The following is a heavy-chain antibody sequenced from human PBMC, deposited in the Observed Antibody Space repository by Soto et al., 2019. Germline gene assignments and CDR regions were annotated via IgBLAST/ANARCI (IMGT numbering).Heavy chain of an antibody. D-gene: IGHD3-22*01. CDR2: VFYSGST. V-gene: IGHV4-59*01. Sequence: QVQVQESGPALVKPSETLSLNCTVSGVSIGGDYWSWIRQPPGKGLEWVGYVFYSGSTNYNPSLKSRVTISVEASKNQFSLKLNSVTAADTAIYYCARGGGYYEDAFDIWGQGTVVTVSS. CDR3: ARGGGYYEDAFDI. CDR1: GVSIGGDY. J-gene: IGHJ3*02.